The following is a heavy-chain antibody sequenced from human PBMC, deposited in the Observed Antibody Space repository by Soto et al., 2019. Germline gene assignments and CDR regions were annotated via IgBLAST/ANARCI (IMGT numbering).Heavy chain of an antibody. V-gene: IGHV4-30-2*01. D-gene: IGHD1-26*01. J-gene: IGHJ5*02. Sequence: SETLSLTCAVSGGSISSGGYSWSWIRQPPGKGLEWIGYIYHSGSTYYNPSLKSRVTISVDRSKNQFSLKLSSVTAADTAVYYCARALGATNWLDPWGQGTLVTVSS. CDR2: IYHSGST. CDR3: ARALGATNWLDP. CDR1: GGSISSGGYS.